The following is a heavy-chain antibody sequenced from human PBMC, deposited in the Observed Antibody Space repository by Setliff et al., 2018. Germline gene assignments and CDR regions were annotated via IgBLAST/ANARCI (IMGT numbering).Heavy chain of an antibody. J-gene: IGHJ6*03. Sequence: PSETLSLTCTVSGGSVRSHYWSWIRHSPGKGLEWIGFIFYSGDTKSNPSLKSRVTISLDTSKNQFSLSLTSVTAEDTAVYYCARMSGFQYIDVWDKGTTVTVSS. CDR2: IFYSGDT. CDR3: ARMSGFQYIDV. CDR1: GGSVRSHY. D-gene: IGHD3-3*01. V-gene: IGHV4-59*08.